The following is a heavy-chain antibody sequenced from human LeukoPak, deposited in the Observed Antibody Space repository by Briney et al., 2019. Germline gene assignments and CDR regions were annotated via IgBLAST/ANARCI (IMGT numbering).Heavy chain of an antibody. CDR3: AKDGRYFGGYFDY. Sequence: GGSLRLSCAASGFTFSSYAMSWVRQAPGKGLEWVSAISGSGGSTYYADSMKGRFTISRDNSKNTLYLQMNSLRAEDTAVYYCAKDGRYFGGYFDYWGQGTLVTVSS. V-gene: IGHV3-23*01. CDR1: GFTFSSYA. J-gene: IGHJ4*02. D-gene: IGHD3-16*01. CDR2: ISGSGGST.